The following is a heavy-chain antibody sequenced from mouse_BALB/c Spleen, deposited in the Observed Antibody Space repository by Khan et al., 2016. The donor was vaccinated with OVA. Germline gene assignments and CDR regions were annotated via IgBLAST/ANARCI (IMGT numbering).Heavy chain of an antibody. CDR3: ARSSSYWYSDV. Sequence: QIQLVQSGPELKKPGETVKISCKASGYTFTNYGMNWLKQAPGKGLKWMGWINTYTGEPTYADDFKGRFVFSLETSASTAYLQISNLKNEDMTTYFCARSSSYWYSDVWGAGTTVTVSS. D-gene: IGHD1-3*01. J-gene: IGHJ1*01. V-gene: IGHV9-1*02. CDR1: GYTFTNYG. CDR2: INTYTGEP.